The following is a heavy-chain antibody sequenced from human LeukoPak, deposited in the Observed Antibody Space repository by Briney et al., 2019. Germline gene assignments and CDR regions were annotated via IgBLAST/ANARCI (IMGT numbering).Heavy chain of an antibody. CDR1: GYSFTSYW. D-gene: IGHD3-22*01. CDR3: ARTTLIPVSAFDY. V-gene: IGHV5-51*01. Sequence: GESLKRSFKGSGYSFTSYWIGWVRQMPGKGLEWMGIIYPGDSDTRYSPSFQGQVTISADKSISPAYLQWSSLKASDTAMYYCARTTLIPVSAFDYWGQGTMVTVSS. CDR2: IYPGDSDT. J-gene: IGHJ3*01.